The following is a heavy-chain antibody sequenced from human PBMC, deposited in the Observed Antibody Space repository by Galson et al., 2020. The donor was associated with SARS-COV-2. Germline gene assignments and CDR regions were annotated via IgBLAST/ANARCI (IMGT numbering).Heavy chain of an antibody. J-gene: IGHJ3*01. D-gene: IGHD6-19*01. CDR1: GGSLRRSSYL. CDR2: VFESGRT. CDR3: ARQEQWPAWVAFDV. V-gene: IGHV4-39*01. Sequence: SETLSLTCNVSGGSLRRSSYLWGWIRQAPGKGLQFIGTVFESGRTFINPALKSRVTISIYTSKNHFSLKVTSVTASDTATYYCARQEQWPAWVAFDVWGRGTVVNVSS.